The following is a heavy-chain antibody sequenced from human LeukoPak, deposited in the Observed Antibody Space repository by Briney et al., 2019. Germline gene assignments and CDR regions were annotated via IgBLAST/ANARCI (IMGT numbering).Heavy chain of an antibody. CDR2: ISSSSSYI. Sequence: GGSLRLSCAASGFTFSSYSMNWVRQAPGKGLEWVSSISSSSSYIYYADSVKGRFTISRDNAKNSLYLQMSSLRAEDTAVYYCACTAYYYYYLDVWGKGTTVTVSS. J-gene: IGHJ6*03. CDR3: ACTAYYYYYLDV. D-gene: IGHD5-18*01. V-gene: IGHV3-21*04. CDR1: GFTFSSYS.